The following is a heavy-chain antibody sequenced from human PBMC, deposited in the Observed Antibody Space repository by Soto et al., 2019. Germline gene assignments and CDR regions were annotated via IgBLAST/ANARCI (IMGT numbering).Heavy chain of an antibody. CDR1: GYTLTSHG. Sequence: ASVKVCCTDSGYTLTSHGISWVRQATRQGLEWMGGIIPIFGTANYAQKFQGRVTITADESTSTAYMELSSLRSEDTAVYYCARGGVEMATIWRVNWFDPWGQGTLVTVSS. D-gene: IGHD5-12*01. J-gene: IGHJ5*02. V-gene: IGHV1-69*01. CDR2: IIPIFGTA. CDR3: ARGGVEMATIWRVNWFDP.